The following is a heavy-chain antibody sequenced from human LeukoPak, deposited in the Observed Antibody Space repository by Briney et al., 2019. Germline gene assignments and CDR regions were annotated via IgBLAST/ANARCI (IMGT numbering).Heavy chain of an antibody. D-gene: IGHD6-13*01. Sequence: GGSLRLSCAASEFTVSSNYMSWVRQAPGKGLEWVSVIYSGGSTYYADSVKGRFTISRDNSKNTLYLQMNSLRAEDTAVYYCARDGVYQSVSYGMDVWGQGTTVTVSS. J-gene: IGHJ6*02. CDR2: IYSGGST. CDR3: ARDGVYQSVSYGMDV. CDR1: EFTVSSNY. V-gene: IGHV3-53*01.